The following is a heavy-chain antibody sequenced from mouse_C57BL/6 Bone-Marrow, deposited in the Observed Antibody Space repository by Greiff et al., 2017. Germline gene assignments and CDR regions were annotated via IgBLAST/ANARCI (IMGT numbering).Heavy chain of an antibody. CDR1: GFTFSNYW. J-gene: IGHJ2*01. Sequence: DVKLVESGGGLVQPGGSMKLSCVASGFTFSNYWMNWVRQSPEKGLEWVAQIRLKSDNYATHYAESVKGRFTISRDDSKSSVYLQMNNLRAEDTGIYYCTGGYDYDGYYFDYWGQGTTLTVSS. V-gene: IGHV6-3*01. CDR2: IRLKSDNYAT. CDR3: TGGYDYDGYYFDY. D-gene: IGHD2-4*01.